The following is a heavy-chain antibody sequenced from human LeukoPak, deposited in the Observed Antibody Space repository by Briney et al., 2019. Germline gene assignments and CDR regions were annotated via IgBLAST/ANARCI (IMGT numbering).Heavy chain of an antibody. CDR1: GFTFSSYA. V-gene: IGHV3-30-3*01. CDR2: ISYDGSNK. J-gene: IGHJ6*02. D-gene: IGHD2-21*01. CDR3: ARDEIGFASSYYYGMDV. Sequence: GGSLRPSCAASGFTFSSYAMHWVRQAPGKGLEWVAVISYDGSNKYYGDSVKGRFTISRDNSKNTLYLQMNSLRAEDTAVYYCARDEIGFASSYYYGMDVWGQGTTVTVSS.